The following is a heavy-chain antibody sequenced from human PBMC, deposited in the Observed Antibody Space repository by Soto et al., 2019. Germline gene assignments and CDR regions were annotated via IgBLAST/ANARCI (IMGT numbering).Heavy chain of an antibody. Sequence: SETLSLTCTVSGGSISSSSYYWGWIRQPPGKGLEWIGSIYYSGSTYYNPSLKSRVTISVDTSKNQFSLKLSSVTAADTAVYYCARRVSQKANYGSGSYYYDYWGQGTLVTVSS. J-gene: IGHJ4*02. D-gene: IGHD3-10*01. V-gene: IGHV4-39*01. CDR3: ARRVSQKANYGSGSYYYDY. CDR1: GGSISSSSYY. CDR2: IYYSGST.